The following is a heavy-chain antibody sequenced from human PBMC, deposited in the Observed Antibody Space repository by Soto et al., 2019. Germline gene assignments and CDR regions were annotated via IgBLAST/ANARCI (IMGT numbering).Heavy chain of an antibody. Sequence: AGGSLRLSCAASGFTFSSYGMHWVRQAPGKGLEWVAVISYDGSNKYYADSVKGRFTISRDNSKNTLYLQMNSLRAEDTAVYYCAKDWGFGELLSDDYWGQGTLVTVSS. V-gene: IGHV3-30*18. CDR1: GFTFSSYG. J-gene: IGHJ4*02. CDR2: ISYDGSNK. CDR3: AKDWGFGELLSDDY. D-gene: IGHD3-10*01.